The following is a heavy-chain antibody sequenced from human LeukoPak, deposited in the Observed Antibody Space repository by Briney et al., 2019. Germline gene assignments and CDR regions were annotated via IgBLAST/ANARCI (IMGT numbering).Heavy chain of an antibody. V-gene: IGHV4-61*02. Sequence: SETLSLTCTVSGGSIRSGSYYWTWIRQPAGKGLEWIGRIYTSGNTNYNLSLKSRVTISLDTSKNQFSLKLSSVTAADTAVYYCARVLASDNDFWSGSQFWFDPWGQGILVTVSS. CDR2: IYTSGNT. D-gene: IGHD3-3*01. J-gene: IGHJ5*02. CDR1: GGSIRSGSYY. CDR3: ARVLASDNDFWSGSQFWFDP.